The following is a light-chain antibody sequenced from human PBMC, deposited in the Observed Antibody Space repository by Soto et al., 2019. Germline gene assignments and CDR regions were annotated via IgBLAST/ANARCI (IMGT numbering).Light chain of an antibody. CDR2: DAS. J-gene: IGKJ2*01. Sequence: AIQLTQSPSSLSASVGDRVTITCRASQGISSALAWYQQKPGKAPKLLIYDASSLESGVPSRFSGSGSGTDFTLTISSLQHEDFSTYYCQQFNSYPRTFGQGTKLEIK. CDR1: QGISSA. CDR3: QQFNSYPRT. V-gene: IGKV1-13*02.